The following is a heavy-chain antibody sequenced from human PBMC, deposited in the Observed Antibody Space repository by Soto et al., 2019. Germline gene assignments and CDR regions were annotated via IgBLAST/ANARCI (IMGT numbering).Heavy chain of an antibody. J-gene: IGHJ6*02. CDR1: GGTFSSYA. D-gene: IGHD3-3*01. CDR3: AGKRITIFGVVTPYYYYGMDV. V-gene: IGHV1-69*12. Sequence: QVQLVQSGAEVKKPGSSVKVSCKASGGTFSSYAISWVRQAPGQGLEWMGGIIPIFGTANYAQKFQGRVTITADESTSTAYMELSSLSSEDTAVYYCAGKRITIFGVVTPYYYYGMDVWGQGTTVTVSS. CDR2: IIPIFGTA.